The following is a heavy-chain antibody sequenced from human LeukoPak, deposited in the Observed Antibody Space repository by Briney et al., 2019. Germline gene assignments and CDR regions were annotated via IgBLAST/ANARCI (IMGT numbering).Heavy chain of an antibody. V-gene: IGHV1-2*02. Sequence: ASVTVSFRASGYTFTVYYMHWVRQAPGQGLEWMGWINPNSGGTNYAQKFQGRVTMTRDTSISTAYMELSRLRSDDTAVYYCARDLKLLWFGESRGPFDYWGQGTLVTVSS. CDR3: ARDLKLLWFGESRGPFDY. CDR1: GYTFTVYY. CDR2: INPNSGGT. J-gene: IGHJ4*02. D-gene: IGHD3-10*01.